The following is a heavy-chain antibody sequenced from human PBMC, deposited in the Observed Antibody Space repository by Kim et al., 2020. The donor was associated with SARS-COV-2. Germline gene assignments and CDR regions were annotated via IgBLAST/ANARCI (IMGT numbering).Heavy chain of an antibody. J-gene: IGHJ6*02. V-gene: IGHV3-33*01. D-gene: IGHD2-2*01. CDR1: GFTFSSYG. CDR2: IWYDGSNK. CDR3: ASLVVVPAAMPVSDYYYYGMDV. Sequence: GGSLRLSCAASGFTFSSYGMHWVRQAPGKGLEWVAVIWYDGSNKYYADSVKGRFTISRDNSKNTLYLQMNSLRAEDTAVYYCASLVVVPAAMPVSDYYYYGMDVWGQGTTVTVSS.